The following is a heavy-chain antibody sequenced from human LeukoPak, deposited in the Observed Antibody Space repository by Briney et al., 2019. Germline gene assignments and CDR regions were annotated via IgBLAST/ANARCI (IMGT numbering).Heavy chain of an antibody. CDR1: GYTFTSYY. J-gene: IGHJ4*02. Sequence: ASVKVSCKSSGYTFTSYYVHWVRQAPGQGLEWMGHINPQNGISKYAQKFQGRVTMTRDTSITTAYMELSSLTSDVTAIYYCARGQLQKPDFWGPGTLVTVSS. V-gene: IGHV1-2*06. CDR2: INPQNGIS. CDR3: ARGQLQKPDF.